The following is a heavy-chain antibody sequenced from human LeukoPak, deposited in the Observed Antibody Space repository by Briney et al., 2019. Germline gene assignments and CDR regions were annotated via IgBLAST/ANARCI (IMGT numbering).Heavy chain of an antibody. V-gene: IGHV4-59*01. J-gene: IGHJ4*02. CDR1: GGSISSYY. CDR2: IYYSGST. Sequence: PSETLSLTCTVSGGSISSYYWSWTRQPPGKGLEWIGYIYYSGSTNYNPSLKSRVTISVDTSKNQFSLKLSSVTAADTAVYYCARDQGNYDLDYWGQGTLVTVSS. D-gene: IGHD3-3*01. CDR3: ARDQGNYDLDY.